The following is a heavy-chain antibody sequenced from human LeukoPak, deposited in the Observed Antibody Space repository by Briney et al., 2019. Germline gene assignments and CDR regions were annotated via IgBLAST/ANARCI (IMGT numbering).Heavy chain of an antibody. CDR3: ARVLAAAGFDY. V-gene: IGHV4-4*07. Sequence: SETLSLTCTVSGGSMSSYYWSWIRQPAGKGLEWIGRIYTSGSTNYNPSLKSRVTISVDKSKNQFSLKLSSVTAADTAVYYCARVLAAAGFDYWGQGTLVTVSS. CDR2: IYTSGST. J-gene: IGHJ4*02. CDR1: GGSMSSYY. D-gene: IGHD6-13*01.